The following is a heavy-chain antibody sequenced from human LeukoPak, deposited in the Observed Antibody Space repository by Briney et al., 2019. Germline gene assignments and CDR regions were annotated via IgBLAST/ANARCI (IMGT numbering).Heavy chain of an antibody. CDR1: GYIFNGYY. J-gene: IGHJ2*01. CDR2: INPYSGGT. CDR3: VRVEEKSVPTYWSFDV. D-gene: IGHD2-2*01. V-gene: IGHV1-2*02. Sequence: ASVKVSCKASGYIFNGYYMHWVRQAPGQGLEWMGWINPYSGGTNYAQKFQGRVTMTRDTSISTAYMELSRLRSDDTAVYYCVRVEEKSVPTYWSFDVWGRGTLVTVSS.